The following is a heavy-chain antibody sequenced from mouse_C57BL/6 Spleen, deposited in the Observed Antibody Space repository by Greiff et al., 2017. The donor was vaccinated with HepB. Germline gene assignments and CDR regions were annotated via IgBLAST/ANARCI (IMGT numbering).Heavy chain of an antibody. J-gene: IGHJ2*01. Sequence: VQLKQSGPELVKPGASVKISCKASGYAFSSSWMHWVKQRPGKGLEWIGRIYPGDGDTNYNGKFKGKATLTADKSSSTAYMQLSSLTSEDSAVYFCAREVSLTDFYFDYWGQGTTLTVSS. V-gene: IGHV1-82*01. D-gene: IGHD4-1*01. CDR3: AREVSLTDFYFDY. CDR1: GYAFSSSW. CDR2: IYPGDGDT.